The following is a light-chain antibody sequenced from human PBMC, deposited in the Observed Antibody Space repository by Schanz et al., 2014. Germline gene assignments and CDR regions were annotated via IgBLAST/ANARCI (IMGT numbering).Light chain of an antibody. V-gene: IGLV1-44*01. CDR3: ETCDDSLKGPV. CDR1: SSNILSIS. J-gene: IGLJ3*02. CDR2: ANN. Sequence: QSVLTQPPSSSFPPFPLVTISCSGSSSNILSISVNWYQQFPGTAPKLLIYANNQRPSGVPARFSGSKSGTSASLAISGLQSEDEADYYCETCDDSLKGPVFGGGTKLTVL.